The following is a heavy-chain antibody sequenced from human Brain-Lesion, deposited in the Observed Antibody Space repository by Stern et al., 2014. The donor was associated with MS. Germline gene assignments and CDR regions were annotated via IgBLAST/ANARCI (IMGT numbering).Heavy chain of an antibody. V-gene: IGHV3-33*06. Sequence: VQLVQSGGGVVQPGRSLRLSCAVSGFTFSSYGMYWVRQAPGKGLEWVAGIWVAGTKKNYIESVKGRFTITRDNSKNTLSLQMTSLRAEDTAVYYCAKDKKDSSGWNLYFYGMDVWGQGTTVIVSS. CDR3: AKDKKDSSGWNLYFYGMDV. CDR1: GFTFSSYG. D-gene: IGHD6-19*01. CDR2: IWVAGTKK. J-gene: IGHJ6*02.